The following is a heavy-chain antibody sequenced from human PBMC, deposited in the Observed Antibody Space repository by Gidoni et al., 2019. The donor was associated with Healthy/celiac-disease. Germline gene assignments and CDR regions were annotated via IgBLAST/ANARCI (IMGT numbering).Heavy chain of an antibody. J-gene: IGHJ6*02. CDR1: GFTFSRYA. CDR3: AKDLGSPLPEEWLDTRNSLGRYGMDV. CDR2: ISGSGGST. V-gene: IGHV3-23*01. D-gene: IGHD6-19*01. Sequence: EVQLLESGGGLVQPGGSLRLSCAASGFTFSRYAMSWFRQAPGKGLEWVAVISGSGGSTYYADSVKGRFTISRDNPKNTLYLQMNSLRAEDTAVYYCAKDLGSPLPEEWLDTRNSLGRYGMDVWGQGTTVTVSS.